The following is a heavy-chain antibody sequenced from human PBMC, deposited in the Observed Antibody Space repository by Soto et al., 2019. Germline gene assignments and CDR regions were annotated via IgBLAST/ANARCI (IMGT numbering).Heavy chain of an antibody. CDR2: IPYDGTNT. Sequence: QVQLVESGGGVVQPGRSLRLSCGASGITFSSYAMHWVRQAPGKGLEWVAIIPYDGTNTYYADSVKGRFTISRDNSKNTVYLQMNSLRPEDTAVYYCARDVWSGYYPGRNFFDYWGQGTLVTVSS. D-gene: IGHD3-3*01. CDR1: GITFSSYA. CDR3: ARDVWSGYYPGRNFFDY. V-gene: IGHV3-30-3*01. J-gene: IGHJ4*02.